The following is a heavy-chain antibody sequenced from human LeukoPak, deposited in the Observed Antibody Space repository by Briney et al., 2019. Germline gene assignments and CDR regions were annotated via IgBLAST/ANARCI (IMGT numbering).Heavy chain of an antibody. V-gene: IGHV1-18*04. CDR3: ARGADYYGSGSRDYGMDV. Sequence: ASVKVSCKASGYTFTSYGISWVRQAPGQGLEWMEWIGAYNGNTNYAQKLQGRVTMTTDTSTSTAYMELRSLRSDDTAVYYCARGADYYGSGSRDYGMDVWGKGTTVTVSS. CDR2: IGAYNGNT. D-gene: IGHD3-10*01. J-gene: IGHJ6*04. CDR1: GYTFTSYG.